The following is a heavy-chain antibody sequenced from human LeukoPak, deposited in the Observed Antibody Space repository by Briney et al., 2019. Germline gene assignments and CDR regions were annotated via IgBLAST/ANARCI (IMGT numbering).Heavy chain of an antibody. CDR1: GYTFTSYY. CDR2: KNPNSGNT. J-gene: IGHJ6*03. Sequence: ASVIVSRQASGYTFTSYYINWVRQASGQGREGMGWKNPNSGNTGYAQKFQGRVTMTRNTSISTAYMELSSLTSEDTAVYYCARRYKNVVVPGYYMDVWGKGTTVTVSS. CDR3: ARRYKNVVVPGYYMDV. D-gene: IGHD2/OR15-2a*01. V-gene: IGHV1-8*01.